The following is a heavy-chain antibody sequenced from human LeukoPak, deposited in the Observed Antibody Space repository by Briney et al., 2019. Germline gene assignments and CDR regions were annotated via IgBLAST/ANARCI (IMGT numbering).Heavy chain of an antibody. CDR2: IQCDSRGT. CDR3: AREPHYDLLTGYALGYLDL. J-gene: IGHJ2*01. CDR1: GYTFTAYY. Sequence: ASVKVSCKASGYTFTAYYMHWVRQAPGQGLEWMGWIQCDSRGTEYSRNYQGRVTMTRDTSISTAYMELSRLRSDDTAVYYCAREPHYDLLTGYALGYLDLWGRGTLLTVSS. V-gene: IGHV1-2*02. D-gene: IGHD3-9*01.